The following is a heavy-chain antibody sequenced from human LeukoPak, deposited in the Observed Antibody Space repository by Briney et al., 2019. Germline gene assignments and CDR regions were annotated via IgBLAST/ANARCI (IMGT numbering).Heavy chain of an antibody. V-gene: IGHV1-69*06. CDR2: IIPIFGTA. D-gene: IGHD6-6*01. Sequence: SVKVSCKASGGTFISYAISWVRQAPGQGLEWMGGIIPIFGTANYAQKFQGRVTITADKSTSTAYMELSSLRSEDTAVYYCARDWGISIAGDLDYWGQGTLVTVSS. CDR3: ARDWGISIAGDLDY. J-gene: IGHJ4*02. CDR1: GGTFISYA.